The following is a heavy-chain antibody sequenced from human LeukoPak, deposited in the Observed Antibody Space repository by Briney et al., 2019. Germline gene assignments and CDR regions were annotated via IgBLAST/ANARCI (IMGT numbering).Heavy chain of an antibody. CDR3: ARHEYSGSYYGLSWFDP. CDR1: GGSFSGYY. J-gene: IGHJ5*02. V-gene: IGHV4-34*01. D-gene: IGHD1-26*01. Sequence: SETLSLTCAVYGGSFSGYYWSWIRQPPGKGLEWIGEINHSGSTNYNPSLKSRVTISVDTSKNQLSLKLSSLAAADTAVYYCARHEYSGSYYGLSWFDPWGQGTLVTVSS. CDR2: INHSGST.